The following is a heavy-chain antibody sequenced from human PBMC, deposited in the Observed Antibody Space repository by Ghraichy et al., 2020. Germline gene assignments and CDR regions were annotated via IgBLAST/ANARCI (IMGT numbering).Heavy chain of an antibody. J-gene: IGHJ4*02. Sequence: ALMKVSSKTSGYTFTGYYMHWVRQAPGQGLEWMGWINPNSGGTNYAQKFQGRVTMTRDTSISSAYMELSRLRSDDTAVYYCARVPLYDSGRYYNEYYFDYWGQGTLVTVSS. CDR1: GYTFTGYY. V-gene: IGHV1-2*02. CDR3: ARVPLYDSGRYYNEYYFDY. CDR2: INPNSGGT. D-gene: IGHD3-10*01.